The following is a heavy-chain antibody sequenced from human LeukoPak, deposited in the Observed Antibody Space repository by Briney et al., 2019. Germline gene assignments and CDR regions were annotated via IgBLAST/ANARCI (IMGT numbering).Heavy chain of an antibody. CDR2: ISAYNGNT. V-gene: IGHV1-18*04. CDR1: VYTFTYYG. D-gene: IGHD3-9*01. J-gene: IGHJ5*02. Sequence: GASVTVSCKPSVYTFTYYGISWVRQPPAQGLEWMGWISAYNGNTNYPQKLQGRVTMTTDTTTSTAYMELRSLRSDDTDVYYCARGSYDILTGYFNWFDPWGQGTLVTVSS. CDR3: ARGSYDILTGYFNWFDP.